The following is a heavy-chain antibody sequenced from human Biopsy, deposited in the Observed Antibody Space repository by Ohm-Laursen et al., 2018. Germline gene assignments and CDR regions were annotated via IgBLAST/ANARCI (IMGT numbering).Heavy chain of an antibody. CDR3: ARRVPGSGRVDP. CDR1: GDSISSDIYY. V-gene: IGHV4-39*01. CDR2: IYNSESTST. D-gene: IGHD3-10*01. J-gene: IGHJ5*02. Sequence: PSQTLSLTCTVSGDSISSDIYYWVWIRQPPGKGLEWIGNIYNSESTSTYYNLSLKGRVSISVDTSHNQFSLKLTSVTAADTAVYFCARRVPGSGRVDPWGQGTLVTVSS.